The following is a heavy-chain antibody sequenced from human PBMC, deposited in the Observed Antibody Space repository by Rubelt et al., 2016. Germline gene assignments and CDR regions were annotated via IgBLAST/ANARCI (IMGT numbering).Heavy chain of an antibody. CDR3: ARGPGFTVVTAFDI. V-gene: IGHV3-66*01. Sequence: GGGLVQPGGSLRLSCAASGFTVSSNYMSWVRQAPGKGLEWVSLIYSGGATYYADSVKGRFTISRDNSKNTLYLQMNSLRGEDTAEYYCARGPGFTVVTAFDIWGQGTMVTVSS. J-gene: IGHJ3*02. CDR2: IYSGGAT. CDR1: GFTVSSNY. D-gene: IGHD2-21*02.